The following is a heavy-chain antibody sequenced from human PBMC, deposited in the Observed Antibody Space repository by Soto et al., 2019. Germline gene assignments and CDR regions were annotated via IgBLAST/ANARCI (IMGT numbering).Heavy chain of an antibody. CDR1: GYTFTGYY. Sequence: ASVKVSCKASGYTFTGYYMHWVRQAPGQGLEWMGWISAYNGNTNYAQKLQGRVTMTTDTSTSTAYMELRSLRSDDTAVYYCARDDYDFWSGRMKDGYYFDYWGQGTLVTVSS. D-gene: IGHD3-3*01. V-gene: IGHV1-18*04. CDR3: ARDDYDFWSGRMKDGYYFDY. CDR2: ISAYNGNT. J-gene: IGHJ4*02.